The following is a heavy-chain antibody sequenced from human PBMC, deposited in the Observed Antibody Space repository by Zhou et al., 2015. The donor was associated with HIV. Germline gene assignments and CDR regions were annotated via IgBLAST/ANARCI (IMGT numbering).Heavy chain of an antibody. Sequence: QVQLVQSGAEVKKPGASVKVSCKASGYTFTSYAMHWVRQAPGQRLEWMGWINAGNGNTKYSQKFQGRVTITRDTSASTAYMELSSLRSEDTAVYYCARAALDEYSSSSLHIGFDPWGQGTLVTVSS. J-gene: IGHJ5*02. D-gene: IGHD6-6*01. CDR3: ARAALDEYSSSSLHIGFDP. V-gene: IGHV1-3*01. CDR1: GYTFTSYA. CDR2: INAGNGNT.